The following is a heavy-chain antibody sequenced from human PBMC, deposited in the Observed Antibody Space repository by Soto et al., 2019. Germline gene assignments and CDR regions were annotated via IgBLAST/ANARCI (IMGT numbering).Heavy chain of an antibody. CDR1: GGTFSSYA. CDR2: IIPIFGTA. V-gene: IGHV1-69*12. J-gene: IGHJ6*02. Sequence: QVQLVQSGAEVKKPGSSVKVSCKASGGTFSSYAISWVRQAPGQGLEWMGGIIPIFGTANYAQKFQGRVTITADESTSTAYMELSSLRSEDTAVYYCARGRWLERGYCYYYGMDVWGQGTTVTVSS. CDR3: ARGRWLERGYCYYYGMDV. D-gene: IGHD6-19*01.